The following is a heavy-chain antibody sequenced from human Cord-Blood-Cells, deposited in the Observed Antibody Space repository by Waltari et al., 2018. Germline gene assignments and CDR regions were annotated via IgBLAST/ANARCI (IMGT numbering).Heavy chain of an antibody. J-gene: IGHJ5*02. V-gene: IGHV1-24*01. D-gene: IGHD4-17*01. CDR2: FDPEDGET. Sequence: QVQLVQSGAEVKKPGASVKVSCKVSGYTLTELSMHWVRQPPGQGLEWMGGFDPEDGETIYAQKFQGRVTMTEDTSTDTAYMELSSLRSEDTAVYYCATVDYGDYVARYSGFDPWGQGTLVTVSS. CDR1: GYTLTELS. CDR3: ATVDYGDYVARYSGFDP.